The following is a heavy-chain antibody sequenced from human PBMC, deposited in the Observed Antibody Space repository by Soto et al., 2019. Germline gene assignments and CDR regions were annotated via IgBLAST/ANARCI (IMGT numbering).Heavy chain of an antibody. CDR3: AKDLGERRCSGGSCYGMDV. D-gene: IGHD2-15*01. Sequence: GSLRLSCAASGFTFSSYGMHWVRQAPGKGLEWVAVISYDGSNKYYADSVKGRFTISRDNSKNTLYLQMNSLRAEDTAVYYCAKDLGERRCSGGSCYGMDVWGQGTTVTVSS. V-gene: IGHV3-30*18. J-gene: IGHJ6*02. CDR1: GFTFSSYG. CDR2: ISYDGSNK.